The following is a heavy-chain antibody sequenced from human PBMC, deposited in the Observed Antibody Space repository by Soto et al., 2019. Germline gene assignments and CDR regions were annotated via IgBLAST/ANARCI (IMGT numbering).Heavy chain of an antibody. Sequence: ASVKVSCKASGYTFTSYGISWVRQAPGQGLEWMGWISAYNGNTNYAQKLQGRVTMTTDTSTSTAYMELRSLRSDDTAVYYCARAPRYYYDSSGYYRDDYWGQGTLVTVSS. V-gene: IGHV1-18*01. J-gene: IGHJ4*02. CDR2: ISAYNGNT. CDR1: GYTFTSYG. D-gene: IGHD3-22*01. CDR3: ARAPRYYYDSSGYYRDDY.